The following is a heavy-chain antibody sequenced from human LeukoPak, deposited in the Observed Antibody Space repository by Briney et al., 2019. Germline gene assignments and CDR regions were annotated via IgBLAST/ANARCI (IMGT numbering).Heavy chain of an antibody. CDR2: ISSSSSYI. Sequence: PGGSLRLSCAASGFTFSSYSMNWVRQAPGKGLEWVSSISSSSSYIYYADSVKGRFTISRDNAKNSLYLQMNSLRAEDTAVYYCARDYCSGGSCLSSWGQGTLVTVSS. CDR1: GFTFSSYS. V-gene: IGHV3-21*01. J-gene: IGHJ4*02. D-gene: IGHD2-15*01. CDR3: ARDYCSGGSCLSS.